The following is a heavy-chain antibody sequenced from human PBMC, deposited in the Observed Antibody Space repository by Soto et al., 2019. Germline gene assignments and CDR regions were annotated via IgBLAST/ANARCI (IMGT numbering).Heavy chain of an antibody. CDR2: INLDGSEK. V-gene: IGHV3-7*05. D-gene: IGHD1-1*01. J-gene: IGHJ1*01. CDR3: ARGAMAGNEVPGD. CDR1: GFTFRSYW. Sequence: EGQLVESGGGLVQPGGSLRLSCQVSGFTFRSYWMTWVRRAPGKGLEWVANINLDGSEKYYVDAVKGRFTISRDNAKKSLHLDMRDLIANDTAVYYCARGAMAGNEVPGDWGQGTLVTVSS.